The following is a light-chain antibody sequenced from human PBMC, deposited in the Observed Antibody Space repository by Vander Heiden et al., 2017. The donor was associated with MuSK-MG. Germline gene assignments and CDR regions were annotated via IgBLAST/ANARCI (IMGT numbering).Light chain of an antibody. CDR1: QSISSW. CDR3: QQDKSYRT. CDR2: KAS. V-gene: IGKV1-5*03. Sequence: DIQMTQSPSTLSASVGDRVTITCRASQSISSWLAWYQQKPGKAPKLLIYKASNLESGVPSRFSGSGSGTEFTLTIDSLQPDDFATYYCQQDKSYRTFGQGTKVEVK. J-gene: IGKJ1*01.